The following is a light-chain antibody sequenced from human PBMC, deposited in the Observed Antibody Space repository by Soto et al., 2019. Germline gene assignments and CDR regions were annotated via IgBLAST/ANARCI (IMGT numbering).Light chain of an antibody. Sequence: QSALTQPASVSGSPGQSITISCTGTSSDVGGYNYVSWYQHHPGKAPKLMIYDVTNRPSGVSNRFSGSKSGNTASLTISGLQAEDEADYYCTLYTTSSPYLVFGGGTQLTVL. CDR1: SSDVGGYNY. J-gene: IGLJ7*01. V-gene: IGLV2-14*03. CDR3: TLYTTSSPYLV. CDR2: DVT.